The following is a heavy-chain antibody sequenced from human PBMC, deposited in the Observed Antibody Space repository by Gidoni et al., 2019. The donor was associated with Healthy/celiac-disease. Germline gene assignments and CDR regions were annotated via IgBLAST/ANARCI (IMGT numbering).Heavy chain of an antibody. CDR1: GGTFSSYA. D-gene: IGHD2-21*02. CDR3: ARKYNPEHIVVVTAPDAFDI. CDR2: IIPIFGTA. J-gene: IGHJ3*02. Sequence: QVQLVQSGAEVKQPGSSVKVSCKASGGTFSSYAIRWVRQAPGQGLEWMGGIIPIFGTANYAQKFQGRVTITADESTSTAYMELSSLRSEDTAVYYCARKYNPEHIVVVTAPDAFDIWGQGTMVTVSS. V-gene: IGHV1-69*01.